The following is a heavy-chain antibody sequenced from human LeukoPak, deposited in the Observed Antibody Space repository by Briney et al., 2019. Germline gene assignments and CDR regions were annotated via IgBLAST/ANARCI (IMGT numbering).Heavy chain of an antibody. CDR3: ARGWDHDSDGRPTAYVY. Sequence: GASVKVSCTASGGIFSRYAISWVRQAPGQGLEWMGGIIPIFGTANYAQKFQGRVTITADESTSTAYMELSSLRSEDTAVYYCARGWDHDSDGRPTAYVYWGQGTLVTVSS. CDR1: GGIFSRYA. J-gene: IGHJ4*02. CDR2: IIPIFGTA. V-gene: IGHV1-69*13. D-gene: IGHD3-22*01.